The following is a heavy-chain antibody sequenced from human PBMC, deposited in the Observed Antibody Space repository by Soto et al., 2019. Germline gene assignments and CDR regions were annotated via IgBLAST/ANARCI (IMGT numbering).Heavy chain of an antibody. J-gene: IGHJ4*02. Sequence: QVQLVQSGAEVKKPGASVKVSCKASGYTFTNYAMHWVRQAPGQRLEWMGWINGGNGNTKYSPKFQNRVTITRDTSASTAYMELSSLRSEDTAVYYCARDVVVAGNINFDYWGQGTLVTVSS. CDR2: INGGNGNT. CDR3: ARDVVVAGNINFDY. D-gene: IGHD6-19*01. CDR1: GYTFTNYA. V-gene: IGHV1-3*01.